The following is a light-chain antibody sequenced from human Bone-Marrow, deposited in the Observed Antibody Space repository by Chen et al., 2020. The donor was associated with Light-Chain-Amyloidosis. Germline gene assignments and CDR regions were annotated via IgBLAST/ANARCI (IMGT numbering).Light chain of an antibody. Sequence: SYELTQPPSVSVSPGQTARITCSGDDLPTKYAYWYQQKPGQAPGLVIHSDTVRPSGISERFSGPSSGTTATLTIRGVQAEDEADYHCQSADSSGTYEVIFGGGTKLTVL. CDR3: QSADSSGTYEVI. J-gene: IGLJ2*01. CDR1: DLPTKY. V-gene: IGLV3-25*03. CDR2: SDT.